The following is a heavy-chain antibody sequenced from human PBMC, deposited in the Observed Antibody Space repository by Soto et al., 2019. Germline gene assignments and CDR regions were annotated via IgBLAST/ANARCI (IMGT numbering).Heavy chain of an antibody. Sequence: GASVKVSCKAPADTFTSYSINWVRQAPGHGLEWMGIINPNGGSTRFAQTFQGRITMTTDTSTSTVYMELSSLRSEDTAVYYCAREDLYSSSHAGWGQGTLVTVSS. CDR2: INPNGGST. CDR1: ADTFTSYS. V-gene: IGHV1-46*01. CDR3: AREDLYSSSHAG. D-gene: IGHD6-13*01. J-gene: IGHJ4*02.